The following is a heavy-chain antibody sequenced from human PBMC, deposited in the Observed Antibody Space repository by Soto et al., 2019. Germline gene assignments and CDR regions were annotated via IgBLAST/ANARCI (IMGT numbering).Heavy chain of an antibody. CDR2: ISAYNGNT. J-gene: IGHJ4*02. CDR1: GYTFTSYG. Sequence: RASVKVSCKASGYTFTSYGISWVRQAPGQGLEWMGWISAYNGNTNYAQKLQGRVTMTTDTSTSTAYMELGSLRSDDTAVYYCARDPSDHGDYLFDYWGQGTLVTVSS. CDR3: ARDPSDHGDYLFDY. D-gene: IGHD4-17*01. V-gene: IGHV1-18*01.